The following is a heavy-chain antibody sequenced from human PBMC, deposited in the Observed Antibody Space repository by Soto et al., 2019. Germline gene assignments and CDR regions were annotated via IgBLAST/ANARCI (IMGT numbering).Heavy chain of an antibody. D-gene: IGHD4-4*01. CDR1: GGTFSSYA. J-gene: IGHJ6*02. CDR3: ARQPTVTPYYYYGMDV. Sequence: QVQLVQSGAEVKKPGSSVKVSCKASGGTFSSYAISWVRQAPEQGLEWMGGIIPIFGTPDYAQKFQGRVTITADESTSTAYMELSSRRSEDTAVYYCARQPTVTPYYYYGMDVWGQGTTVTVSS. V-gene: IGHV1-69*12. CDR2: IIPIFGTP.